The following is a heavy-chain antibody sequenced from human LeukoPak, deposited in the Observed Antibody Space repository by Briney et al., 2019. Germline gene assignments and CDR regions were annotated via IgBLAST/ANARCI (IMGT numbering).Heavy chain of an antibody. CDR3: ARDGDYVWGTYRHDAFDF. D-gene: IGHD3-16*02. V-gene: IGHV1-18*01. J-gene: IGHJ3*01. CDR1: GYTFSSYG. CDR2: ISSYNVNT. Sequence: ASVKVSCKASGYTFSSYGINWVRQAPGQGLEWMGWISSYNVNTNYVQKLQGRVTMTTDTSTRTAYMELRSLRSDDTAVYYCARDGDYVWGTYRHDAFDFWGQGTMVTVSS.